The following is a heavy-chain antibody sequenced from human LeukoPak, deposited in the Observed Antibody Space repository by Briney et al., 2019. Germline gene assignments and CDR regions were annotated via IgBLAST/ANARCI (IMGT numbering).Heavy chain of an antibody. V-gene: IGHV4-4*07. D-gene: IGHD6-13*01. CDR3: ASQYSSSWYLSKYFDY. CDR1: GGSISSYY. Sequence: SGTLSLTCTVPGGSISSYYWSWIRQPAGKGLEWIGRIYTSGSTNYNPSLKSRVTMSVDTSKNQFSLKLSSVTAADTAVYYCASQYSSSWYLSKYFDYWGQGTLVTVSS. J-gene: IGHJ4*02. CDR2: IYTSGST.